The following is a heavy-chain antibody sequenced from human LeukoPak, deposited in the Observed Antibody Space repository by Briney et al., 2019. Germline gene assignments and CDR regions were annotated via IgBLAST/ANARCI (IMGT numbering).Heavy chain of an antibody. CDR1: GYTFTSDG. J-gene: IGHJ4*02. V-gene: IGHV1-18*01. Sequence: ASVKVSCKASGYTFTSDGISWVRQAPGHGLEWMGWISTYNGNTNYAQKLQGRVTMSTDTSTSTAYMELRSLGSDDTAVYYCARDGVSGVCNYWGQGTLVTVSS. CDR3: ARDGVSGVCNY. CDR2: ISTYNGNT. D-gene: IGHD3-3*01.